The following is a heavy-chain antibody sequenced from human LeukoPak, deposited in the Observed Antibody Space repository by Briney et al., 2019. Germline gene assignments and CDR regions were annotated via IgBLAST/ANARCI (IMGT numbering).Heavy chain of an antibody. CDR2: IYTSGTI. J-gene: IGHJ4*02. Sequence: SETLSLTCTVSGGSISSYYWSWIRQPAGTALEWIGRIYTSGTITYNPSLKSRVTMSVDTSKNQFSLKLSTVTAADTAVYYCASGYQFGELYYFDYWGQGTLVTVSS. CDR3: ASGYQFGELYYFDY. V-gene: IGHV4-4*07. D-gene: IGHD3-10*01. CDR1: GGSISSYY.